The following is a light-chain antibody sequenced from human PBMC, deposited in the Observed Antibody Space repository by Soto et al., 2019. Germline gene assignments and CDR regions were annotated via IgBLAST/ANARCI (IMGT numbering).Light chain of an antibody. V-gene: IGLV2-23*01. J-gene: IGLJ2*01. CDR3: CSYAGRSTVV. Sequence: QSVLTQPASVSGSPGQSITISCTGTSSDVGAYTSVSWYQQHPGKAPKLIIFEGNKRPSGVSNRFSASKSGNTASLAISGLQAEDEADYHCCSYAGRSTVVCGGGTQLTVL. CDR2: EGN. CDR1: SSDVGAYTS.